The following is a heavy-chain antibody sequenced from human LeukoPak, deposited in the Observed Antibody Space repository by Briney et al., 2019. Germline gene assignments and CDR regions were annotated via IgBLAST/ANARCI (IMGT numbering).Heavy chain of an antibody. CDR3: ASFSYYDYVWGSYRYDAFDI. V-gene: IGHV3-30*03. CDR1: GFTFSSYG. J-gene: IGHJ3*02. CDR2: ISYDGSNK. Sequence: PGGSLRLSCAASGFTFSSYGMHWVRQAPGKGLEWVAVISYDGSNKYYADSVKGRFTISRDNSKNTLYLQMNSLRAEDTAVYYCASFSYYDYVWGSYRYDAFDIWGQGTMVTVSS. D-gene: IGHD3-16*02.